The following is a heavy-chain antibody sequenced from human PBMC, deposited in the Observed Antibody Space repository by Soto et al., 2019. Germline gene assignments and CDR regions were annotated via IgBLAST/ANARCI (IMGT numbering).Heavy chain of an antibody. V-gene: IGHV3-30*18. CDR2: ISYDGSNR. CDR1: GFTFSSYG. Sequence: GGSLRLSCAASGFTFSSYGMHWVRQAPGKGLEWVAVISYDGSNRYYADSVKGRFTISRDNSKNTLYLQMNSLRAEDTAVYYCAKDFPGYYYYYGMDVWGQGTTVTVSS. CDR3: AKDFPGYYYYYGMDV. J-gene: IGHJ6*02.